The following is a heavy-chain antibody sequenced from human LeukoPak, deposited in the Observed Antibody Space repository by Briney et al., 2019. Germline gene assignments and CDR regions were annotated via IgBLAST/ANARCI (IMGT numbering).Heavy chain of an antibody. CDR2: IRSKAYGGTT. J-gene: IGHJ4*02. D-gene: IGHD1-26*01. CDR1: GFTFGVYA. V-gene: IGHV3-49*04. Sequence: GGSLRLSCTASGFTFGVYAMSWVRQAPGEGLEWVGFIRSKAYGGTTEYAASVKGRFTITRDDSKSIAYLQMNSLKTEDTAVYYCTRGGGSYYWGQGTLVTVSS. CDR3: TRGGGSYY.